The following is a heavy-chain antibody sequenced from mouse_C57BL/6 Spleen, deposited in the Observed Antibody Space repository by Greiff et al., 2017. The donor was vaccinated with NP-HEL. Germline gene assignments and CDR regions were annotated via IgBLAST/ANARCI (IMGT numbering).Heavy chain of an antibody. V-gene: IGHV5-12*01. CDR3: ARRVYDYDGGFAY. CDR2: ISNGGGST. CDR1: GFTFSDYY. Sequence: EVMLVESGGGLVQPGGSLKLSCAASGFTFSDYYMYWVRQTPEKRLEWVAYISNGGGSTYYPDTVKGRFPISRDNAKNTLYLQLSRLKSEDTAMYYCARRVYDYDGGFAYWGQGTLVTVSA. D-gene: IGHD2-4*01. J-gene: IGHJ3*01.